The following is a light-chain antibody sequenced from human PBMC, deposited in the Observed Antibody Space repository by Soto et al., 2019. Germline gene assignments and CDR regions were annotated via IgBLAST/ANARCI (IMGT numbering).Light chain of an antibody. Sequence: EIVITQSPATLSVSPGERATLSCRASQSVSSNLAWYQQRPGQAPRLLIYDASNRATGIPARLSGSGSGTVFTLTISSLDPEDFAVYYCQQRSNWLTFGGGTKVDIK. CDR2: DAS. CDR1: QSVSSN. J-gene: IGKJ4*01. CDR3: QQRSNWLT. V-gene: IGKV3-11*01.